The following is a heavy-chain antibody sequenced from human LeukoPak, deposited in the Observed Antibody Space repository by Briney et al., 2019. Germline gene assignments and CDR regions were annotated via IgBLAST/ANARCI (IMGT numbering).Heavy chain of an antibody. V-gene: IGHV3-74*01. D-gene: IGHD6-25*01. CDR3: ASRRTGVAAALDY. J-gene: IGHJ4*02. Sequence: GGSLRLSCAASGFTFSGYWMYWVCQAPGKGLVWVSRINGDGSITSYADSVKGRFSISRDNAKNTLYLQMNSLRAEDTAVYYCASRRTGVAAALDYWGQGTLVTVSS. CDR2: INGDGSIT. CDR1: GFTFSGYW.